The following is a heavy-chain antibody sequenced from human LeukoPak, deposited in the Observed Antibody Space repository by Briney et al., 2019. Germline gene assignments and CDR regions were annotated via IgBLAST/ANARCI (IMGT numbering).Heavy chain of an antibody. J-gene: IGHJ4*02. V-gene: IGHV3-7*03. CDR1: GFTFSSYW. CDR3: ARDRSYYGSGSQDY. D-gene: IGHD3-10*01. Sequence: GGSLRLSCAASGFTFSSYWMSWVRQAPGKGLEWVANINQDGSEKDYVDSVKGRFTISRDNAKKSLYLQMNSLRADDTAVYYCARDRSYYGSGSQDYWGQGTLVTVSS. CDR2: INQDGSEK.